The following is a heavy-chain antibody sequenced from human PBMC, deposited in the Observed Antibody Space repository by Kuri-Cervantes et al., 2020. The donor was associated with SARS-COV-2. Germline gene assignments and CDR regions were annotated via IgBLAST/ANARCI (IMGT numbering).Heavy chain of an antibody. D-gene: IGHD2/OR15-2a*01. Sequence: QTLSLTCAVYGGSFSGYYWGWIRQPPGKGLEWIGEINHSGSTSYNPSLKSRVTISVDTSKNQFSLKLSSVTAADTAVYYCARAVKRFDYWGQGTLVTVSS. J-gene: IGHJ4*02. CDR1: GGSFSGYY. V-gene: IGHV4-34*01. CDR3: ARAVKRFDY. CDR2: INHSGST.